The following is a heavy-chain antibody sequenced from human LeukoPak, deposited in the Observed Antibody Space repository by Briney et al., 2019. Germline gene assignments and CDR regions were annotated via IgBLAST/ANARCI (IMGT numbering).Heavy chain of an antibody. CDR1: GGSISSYY. Sequence: SETLSLTCTVSGGSISSYYWSWIRQPPGKGLEWIGYIYYSGSTNYNPSLKSRVTISVDTSKNQFSLKLTSVTAADTAVYHCASVSSSWRIVDYWGQGTLVTVSS. J-gene: IGHJ4*02. CDR2: IYYSGST. V-gene: IGHV4-59*01. D-gene: IGHD6-13*01. CDR3: ASVSSSWRIVDY.